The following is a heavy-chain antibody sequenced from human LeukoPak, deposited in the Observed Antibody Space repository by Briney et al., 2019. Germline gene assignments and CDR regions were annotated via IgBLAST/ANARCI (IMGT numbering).Heavy chain of an antibody. V-gene: IGHV3-48*03. CDR3: ARDREASVFNYYYYGMDV. J-gene: IGHJ6*02. CDR2: ISSSGSTI. D-gene: IGHD1-26*01. Sequence: GGSLRLSCAASGFTFSSYEMNWVRQAPGKGLEWVSYISSSGSTIYYADSVKGRFTISRDNAKNSLYLQMNSLRAEDTAVHYCARDREASVFNYYYYGMDVWGQGTTVTVSS. CDR1: GFTFSSYE.